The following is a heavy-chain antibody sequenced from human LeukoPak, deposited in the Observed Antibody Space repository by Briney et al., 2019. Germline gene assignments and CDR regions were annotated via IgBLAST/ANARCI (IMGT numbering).Heavy chain of an antibody. Sequence: GGSLRLSCTTSGFSFGDYAMTWVRQAPGKGLEGVGFIRSKAYGGTTEYAASVKGRFTISRDDSKRLAYLQMHSLKTEDTALYYCTRVPQPDYYYGMDVWGQGTTVSVSS. CDR2: IRSKAYGGTT. CDR1: GFSFGDYA. J-gene: IGHJ6*02. D-gene: IGHD6-13*01. V-gene: IGHV3-49*04. CDR3: TRVPQPDYYYGMDV.